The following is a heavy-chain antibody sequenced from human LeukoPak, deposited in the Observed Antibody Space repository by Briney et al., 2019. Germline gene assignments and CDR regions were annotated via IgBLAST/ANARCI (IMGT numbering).Heavy chain of an antibody. CDR2: IYHSGST. CDR3: AGFATQEYYYYGMDV. CDR1: GGSISSGGYS. J-gene: IGHJ6*02. V-gene: IGHV4-30-2*01. Sequence: SQTLSLTCAVSGGSISSGGYSWSWIRQPPGKGLEWIGYIYHSGSTYYNPSLKSRVTISVDRSKNQFSLKLSSVTAADTAVYYCAGFATQEYYYYGMDVWGQGTTVTVSS.